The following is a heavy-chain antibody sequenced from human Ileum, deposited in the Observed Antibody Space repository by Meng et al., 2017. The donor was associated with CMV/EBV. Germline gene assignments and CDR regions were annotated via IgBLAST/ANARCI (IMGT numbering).Heavy chain of an antibody. CDR2: IHYSGST. D-gene: IGHD3-22*01. CDR1: GASISSSDYY. Sequence: QVQLQESGPELVKPSQTLSLTCPVSGASISSSDYYWSWIRQPPGKGLEWIGYIHYSGSTYYNPSLKSRVTISEDTSKNQFSLKLNSVTAADTAVYYCARASYYDSSYFDNWGQGTLVTVSS. CDR3: ARASYYDSSYFDN. J-gene: IGHJ4*02. V-gene: IGHV4-30-4*08.